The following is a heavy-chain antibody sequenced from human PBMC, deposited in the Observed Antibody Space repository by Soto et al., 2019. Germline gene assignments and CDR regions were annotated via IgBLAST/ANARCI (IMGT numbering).Heavy chain of an antibody. CDR3: ARTISWGGFDI. D-gene: IGHD7-27*01. V-gene: IGHV3-11*01. Sequence: GGSLRLSCAVSGFTFSDHYMTWIRQAPGEGLEWVSDISTSGGTINYADSVKGRFTISRDNAKNSLYLQMNSLRAEDTAVYYCARTISWGGFDIWGQGTMVTVSS. J-gene: IGHJ3*02. CDR2: ISTSGGTI. CDR1: GFTFSDHY.